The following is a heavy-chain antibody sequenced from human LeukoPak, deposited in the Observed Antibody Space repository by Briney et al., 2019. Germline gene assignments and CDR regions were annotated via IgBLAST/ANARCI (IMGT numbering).Heavy chain of an antibody. J-gene: IGHJ6*03. CDR1: GYSISSGYY. Sequence: SETLSLTCTVSGYSISSGYYWGWIRQPPGKGLEWIGSVHHSGSTFYNPSLKSRVTISVDTSKNQFSLKLSSVTAADTAVYYCARHSSLRLSYYYYMDVWGKGTTVTVSS. CDR2: VHHSGST. CDR3: ARHSSLRLSYYYYMDV. D-gene: IGHD2/OR15-2a*01. V-gene: IGHV4-38-2*02.